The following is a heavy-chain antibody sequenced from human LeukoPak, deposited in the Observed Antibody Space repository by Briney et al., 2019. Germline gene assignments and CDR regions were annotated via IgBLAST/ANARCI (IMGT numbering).Heavy chain of an antibody. Sequence: GGSLRLSCAASGFTFSSYAMSWVRQAPGKGLEWVSAISGSGGSTYYADSVKGRFTISRDNSKNTLYLQMNSLRAEDTAVYYCARWLLLSLYFDYWGQGTLVTVSS. CDR3: ARWLLLSLYFDY. V-gene: IGHV3-23*01. CDR1: GFTFSSYA. CDR2: ISGSGGST. J-gene: IGHJ4*02. D-gene: IGHD3-22*01.